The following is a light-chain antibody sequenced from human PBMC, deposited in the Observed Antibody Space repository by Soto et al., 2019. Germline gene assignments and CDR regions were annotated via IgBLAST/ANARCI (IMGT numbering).Light chain of an antibody. CDR1: SSDVGGYNY. CDR2: EVS. J-gene: IGLJ1*01. CDR3: SSYAGSNYV. V-gene: IGLV2-8*01. Sequence: QSALTQPPSASGSPGQSVTISCTGTSSDVGGYNYVSWYQQHPGKAPKLMIYEVSKRPSGVPDRFSGSKSGNTASLTVSGLQAEDEADYYCSSYAGSNYVFGTGT.